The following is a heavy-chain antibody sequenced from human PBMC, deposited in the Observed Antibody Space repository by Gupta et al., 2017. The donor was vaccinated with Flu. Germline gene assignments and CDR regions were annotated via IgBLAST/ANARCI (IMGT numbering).Heavy chain of an antibody. V-gene: IGHV3-21*01. CDR3: ASAWVWFGDLQLTEDY. Sequence: APWKGLECVSSISRTSNSIYYADSVKGRFTISRDNARNSLFLQMSSLRAEDTAVYSCASAWVWFGDLQLTEDYWGQGTAVTVSS. D-gene: IGHD3-10*01. CDR2: ISRTSNSI. J-gene: IGHJ4*02.